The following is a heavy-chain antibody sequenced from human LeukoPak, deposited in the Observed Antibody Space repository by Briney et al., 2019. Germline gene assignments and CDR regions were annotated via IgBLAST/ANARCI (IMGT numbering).Heavy chain of an antibody. D-gene: IGHD3-16*01. CDR1: GYTFTSYY. CDR2: INPSGGST. CDR3: ARSQEPMITFGGVTGYFDY. J-gene: IGHJ4*02. Sequence: ASVKVSCKASGYTFTSYYMHWVRQAPGQGLEWMGIINPSGGSTSYAQKFQGRVTMTRDMSTSTVYMELSSLRSEDTAVYYCARSQEPMITFGGVTGYFDYWGQGTLVTVSS. V-gene: IGHV1-46*01.